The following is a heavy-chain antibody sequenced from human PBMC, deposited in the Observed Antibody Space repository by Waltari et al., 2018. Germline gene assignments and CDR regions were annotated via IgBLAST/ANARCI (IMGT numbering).Heavy chain of an antibody. V-gene: IGHV4-31*03. J-gene: IGHJ4*02. CDR1: GGSISSGGYY. Sequence: QVQLQESGPGLVKPSQTLSLTCTVSGGSISSGGYYWSWIRQHPGKGLEWIGYIYHSGSTYYNPSLKSRVTISVDRSKNQFSLKLSSVTAADTAVYYCARVHGIAAAGGDYYFDYWGQGTLVTVSS. D-gene: IGHD6-13*01. CDR3: ARVHGIAAAGGDYYFDY. CDR2: IYHSGST.